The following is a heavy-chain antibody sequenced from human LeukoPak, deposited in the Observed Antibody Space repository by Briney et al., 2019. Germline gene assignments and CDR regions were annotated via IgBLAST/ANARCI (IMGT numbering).Heavy chain of an antibody. CDR2: ITSSGADS. D-gene: IGHD4-23*01. V-gene: IGHV3-23*01. CDR3: AKGGAVALTGFDS. J-gene: IGHJ4*02. Sequence: GGSLRLSCAASGFTFANYAMNWVRQAPGKGLEWVAVITSSGADSYYSDSVRGRFIISRDNSKNTLYLQMNSLRAEDTAAYYCAKGGAVALTGFDSWGQGTLVSVSS. CDR1: GFTFANYA.